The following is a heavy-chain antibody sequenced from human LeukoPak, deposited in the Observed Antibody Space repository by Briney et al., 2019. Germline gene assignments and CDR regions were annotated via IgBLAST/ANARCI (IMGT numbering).Heavy chain of an antibody. Sequence: GASVKVSCKASGYTFTSYAMHWVRQAPGQRLEWMGWINAGNGNTKYSQKFQGRVTITRDTSASTAYMELSSLRSEDTAVYYCARSSGWYPTLDYWGQGTLVTVSS. J-gene: IGHJ4*02. D-gene: IGHD6-19*01. CDR1: GYTFTSYA. CDR3: ARSSGWYPTLDY. V-gene: IGHV1-3*01. CDR2: INAGNGNT.